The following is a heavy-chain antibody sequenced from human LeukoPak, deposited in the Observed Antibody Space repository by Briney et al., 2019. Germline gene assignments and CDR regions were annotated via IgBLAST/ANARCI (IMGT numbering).Heavy chain of an antibody. CDR1: GGSISSGGYY. V-gene: IGHV4-31*03. D-gene: IGHD3-10*01. CDR3: ARVKVRGVIPVAYYYYGMDV. J-gene: IGHJ6*02. CDR2: IYYSGST. Sequence: SETLSLTCTVSGGSISSGGYYWSWIRQHPGKGLEWIGYIYYSGSTYYNPSLKSRVTISVDTSKNQFSLKLSSVTAADTAVYYCARVKVRGVIPVAYYYYGMDVWGQGTTVTVSS.